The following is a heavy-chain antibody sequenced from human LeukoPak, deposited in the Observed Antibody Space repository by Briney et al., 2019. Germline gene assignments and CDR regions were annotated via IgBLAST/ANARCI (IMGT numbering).Heavy chain of an antibody. CDR2: IRSKAYGGTT. CDR3: SRTMIMFGGVIASLDY. V-gene: IGHV3-49*04. CDR1: GFTFGDYA. J-gene: IGHJ4*02. D-gene: IGHD3-16*02. Sequence: GGSLRLSCTASGFTFGDYAMSWVRQVPGKGLEWVGFIRSKAYGGTTEYAASVKGRLTILRDDSKSIAYLQMNSLKTEDTAVYYCSRTMIMFGGVIASLDYWGQGTLVTVSS.